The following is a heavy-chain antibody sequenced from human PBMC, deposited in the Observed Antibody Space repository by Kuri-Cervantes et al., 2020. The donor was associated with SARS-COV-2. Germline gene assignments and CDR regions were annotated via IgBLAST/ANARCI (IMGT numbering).Heavy chain of an antibody. CDR1: GLNFSTTD. CDR3: AKDRAGVHDF. D-gene: IGHD2-21*01. V-gene: IGHV3-30*18. Sequence: GGSLRLSCVASGLNFSTTDMHWVRQAPGKGLEWVTFISYDGKNKKCMASGKGPFTISSYNSQNTLHLQMKSLRDEETAIYYCAKDRAGVHDFWGQGTLVTVSS. J-gene: IGHJ4*02. CDR2: ISYDGKNK.